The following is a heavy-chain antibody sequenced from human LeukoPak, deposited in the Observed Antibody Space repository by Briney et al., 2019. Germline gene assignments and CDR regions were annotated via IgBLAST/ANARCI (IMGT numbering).Heavy chain of an antibody. V-gene: IGHV1-18*01. J-gene: IGHJ4*02. CDR2: ISAYNGNT. D-gene: IGHD3-22*01. CDR1: GYTFTSYG. Sequence: GASVKVSCRASGYTFTSYGISWVRQAPGQGLEWMGWISAYNGNTNYAQKLQGRVTMTTDTSTSTAYMELRSLRSDDTAVYYCARDHPYYYDSSGPGNYFDYWGQGTLVTVSS. CDR3: ARDHPYYYDSSGPGNYFDY.